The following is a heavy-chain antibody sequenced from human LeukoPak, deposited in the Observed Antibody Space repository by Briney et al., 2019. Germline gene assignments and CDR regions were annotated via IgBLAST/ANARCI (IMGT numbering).Heavy chain of an antibody. D-gene: IGHD3-10*01. Sequence: SETLSLTCTVSGGSISSYYWSWIRHPPGKGLEWIGYISYSGSTNYNPSLKSRVTISVDTSRNQFSLKLSSVTAADTAVYYCARGRLGGSGSYYNVLDYWGQGTLVTVSS. CDR3: ARGRLGGSGSYYNVLDY. CDR1: GGSISSYY. CDR2: ISYSGST. V-gene: IGHV4-59*01. J-gene: IGHJ4*02.